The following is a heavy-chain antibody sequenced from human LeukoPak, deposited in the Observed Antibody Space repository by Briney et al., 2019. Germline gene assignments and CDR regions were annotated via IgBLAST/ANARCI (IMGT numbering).Heavy chain of an antibody. J-gene: IGHJ6*02. D-gene: IGHD4-11*01. V-gene: IGHV3-53*01. CDR3: ATDYSPKYYYGMDV. CDR1: GFTVSSNY. CDR2: IYSGGST. Sequence: GGSLGLSCAASGFTVSSNYMSWVRQAPGKGLEWVSVIYSGGSTYYADSVKGRFTISRDNSKNTLYLQMNSLRAEDTAVYYCATDYSPKYYYGMDVWGQGTTVTVSS.